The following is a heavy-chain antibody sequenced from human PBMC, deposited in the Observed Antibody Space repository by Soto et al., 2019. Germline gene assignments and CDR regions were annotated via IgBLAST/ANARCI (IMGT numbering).Heavy chain of an antibody. CDR1: GYTFSTYA. CDR3: ATRKPMEPQSFYYGLDI. D-gene: IGHD1-1*01. V-gene: IGHV1-3*01. Sequence: ASVKVSCKASGYTFSTYAMHWVRQAPGQSLEWMGWLNGGTGQTRYSQKFQDRVIITRDTSASTGYMELSSLTSEDTAVYYCATRKPMEPQSFYYGLDIWGQGTTVTVSS. J-gene: IGHJ6*02. CDR2: LNGGTGQT.